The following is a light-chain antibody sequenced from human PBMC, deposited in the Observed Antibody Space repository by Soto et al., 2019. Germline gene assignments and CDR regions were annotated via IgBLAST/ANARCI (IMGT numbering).Light chain of an antibody. Sequence: EIVFTQAPATLSFSRGERATLSCRASRSFASSYLAWYQHKPGQAPRLLIYAASSRAAGIPDRFIGSGSATDFTLTISRLEPDDSAVYYCHHYDSSPPYTFGQGTKVDIK. CDR1: RSFASSY. CDR2: AAS. CDR3: HHYDSSPPYT. J-gene: IGKJ2*01. V-gene: IGKV3-20*01.